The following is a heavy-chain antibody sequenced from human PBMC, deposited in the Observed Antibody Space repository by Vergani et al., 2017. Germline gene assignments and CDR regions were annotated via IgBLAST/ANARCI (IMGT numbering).Heavy chain of an antibody. D-gene: IGHD2-2*01. CDR1: GGPLSRFA. J-gene: IGHJ4*02. CDR3: ASRYCPSSSCHFFFKNNYCYFDY. Sequence: QVQLERSGAEVRKPGSSVKVSCKASGGPLSRFAIGWVRQAPGQGLEWMGEIIPILGTTNYAQRSRDKFSITADESTGTAYMELTSLTSEDTAVYFCASRYCPSSSCHFFFKNNYCYFDYWGQGTLVSVSS. CDR2: IIPILGTT. V-gene: IGHV1-69*01.